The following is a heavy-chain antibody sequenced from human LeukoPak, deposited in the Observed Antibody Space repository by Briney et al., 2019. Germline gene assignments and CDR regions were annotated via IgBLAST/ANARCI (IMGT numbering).Heavy chain of an antibody. Sequence: GGSLRLSCAASGFTFSSYGMSWVRQAPGRGLEWVSAISGSGDNTNYADSVKGRFTISRDNSKNTLYLQMNSLRAEDTAVYYCSPIGTPFVDYWGQGTLVTVSS. CDR2: ISGSGDNT. D-gene: IGHD3-22*01. CDR3: SPIGTPFVDY. CDR1: GFTFSSYG. J-gene: IGHJ4*02. V-gene: IGHV3-23*01.